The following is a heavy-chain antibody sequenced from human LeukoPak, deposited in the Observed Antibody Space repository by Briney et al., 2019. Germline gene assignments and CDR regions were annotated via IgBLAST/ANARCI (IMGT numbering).Heavy chain of an antibody. Sequence: ASVKVSCKASGYTFTGYYMHWVRQALGQGLEWMGWINPNSGGTNYAQKFQGRVTMTRDTSISTAYMELSRLRSDDTAVYYCARVGRGQQLEAFDIWGQGTMVTVSS. V-gene: IGHV1-2*02. CDR3: ARVGRGQQLEAFDI. J-gene: IGHJ3*02. CDR1: GYTFTGYY. D-gene: IGHD6-13*01. CDR2: INPNSGGT.